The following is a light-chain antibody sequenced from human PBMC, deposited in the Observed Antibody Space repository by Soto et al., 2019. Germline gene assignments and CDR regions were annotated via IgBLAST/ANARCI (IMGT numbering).Light chain of an antibody. CDR2: DVS. V-gene: IGLV2-14*01. CDR1: SSDVGGYNY. CDR3: SSYTSSSTNV. Sequence: QSALTQPASVSGSPGQSITISCTGTSSDVGGYNYVSWYQQHPGKAPKFMIYDVSNRPSGVSNRFSRSKSGNTASLTISGLQAEDEADYYCSSYTSSSTNVFRTGTKVTVL. J-gene: IGLJ1*01.